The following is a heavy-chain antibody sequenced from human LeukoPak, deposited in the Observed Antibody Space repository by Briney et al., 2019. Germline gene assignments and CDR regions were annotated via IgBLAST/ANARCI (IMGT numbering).Heavy chain of an antibody. D-gene: IGHD4-23*01. J-gene: IGHJ4*02. Sequence: SETLSLTCTVSGYSISSGYYWGWIRQPPGKGLEWIGSIYRSGSTYYNPSLKSRVTISVDTSKNQFSLKLSSVTAADTAVYYCAREGYGGNPAPFDYWGQGTLVTVSS. CDR3: AREGYGGNPAPFDY. CDR2: IYRSGST. V-gene: IGHV4-38-2*02. CDR1: GYSISSGYY.